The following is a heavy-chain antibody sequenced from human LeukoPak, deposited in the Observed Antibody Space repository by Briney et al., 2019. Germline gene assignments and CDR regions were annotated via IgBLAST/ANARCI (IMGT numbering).Heavy chain of an antibody. CDR1: VGSITGVVYC. V-gene: IGHV4-31*03. D-gene: IGHD3-3*01. Sequence: SQTLSVTCTVSVGSITGVVYCCSWIRQHPRKCLEFLGYIYYSVSTYYNPSLKSRVTISVDTSKNQFSLKLSSVTAADTAVYYCARLRFLEWFPHLDYWGQGTLVTVSS. CDR2: IYYSVST. CDR3: ARLRFLEWFPHLDY. J-gene: IGHJ4*02.